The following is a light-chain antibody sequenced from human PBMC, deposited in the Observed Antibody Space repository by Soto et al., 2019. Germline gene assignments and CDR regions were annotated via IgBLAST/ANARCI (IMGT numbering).Light chain of an antibody. CDR1: SSDVGGYNY. Sequence: QSALTQPASVSGSPGQSITISCTGTSSDVGGYNYVSWYQQHPGKAPKLMIYDVSNRPSGVSNRFSGSKSGNTASLTISGLQAEDEADYYCRSYTSSSIHVVFGGGTK. CDR2: DVS. CDR3: RSYTSSSIHVV. V-gene: IGLV2-14*01. J-gene: IGLJ2*01.